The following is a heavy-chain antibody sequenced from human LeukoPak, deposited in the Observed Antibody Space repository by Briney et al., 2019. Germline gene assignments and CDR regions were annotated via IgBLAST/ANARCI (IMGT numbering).Heavy chain of an antibody. V-gene: IGHV3-21*01. CDR3: ARSWGHVYGGNLDY. J-gene: IGHJ4*02. Sequence: GGSLRLSCAPSGFTFSSYSTNWVRQAPGKGLEWVSSISSSSSYIYYADSVKGRFTISRDNAKNSLYLQMNSLRAEDTAVYYCARSWGHVYGGNLDYWGQGTLVTVSS. D-gene: IGHD4-23*01. CDR1: GFTFSSYS. CDR2: ISSSSSYI.